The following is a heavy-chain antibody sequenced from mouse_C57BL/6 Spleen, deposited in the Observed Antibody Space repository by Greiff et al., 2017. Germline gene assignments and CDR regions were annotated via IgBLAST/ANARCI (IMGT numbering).Heavy chain of an antibody. J-gene: IGHJ3*01. CDR2: IYPGDGDT. CDR1: GYAFSSSW. V-gene: IGHV1-82*01. CDR3: ARGNSSGPPWFAY. Sequence: VKLVESGPELVKPGASVKISCKASGYAFSSSWMNWVKQRPGKVLEWIGRIYPGDGDTNYNGKFKGKATLTADKSSSTAYMQLSSLTSEDSAVYFCARGNSSGPPWFAYWGQGTLVTVSA. D-gene: IGHD3-2*02.